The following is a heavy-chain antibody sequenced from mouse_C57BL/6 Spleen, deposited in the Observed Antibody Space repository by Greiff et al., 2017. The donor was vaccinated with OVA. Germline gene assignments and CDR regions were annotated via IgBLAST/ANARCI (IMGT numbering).Heavy chain of an antibody. D-gene: IGHD1-1*01. Sequence: EVKVEESGGGLVQPGGSLKLSCAASGFTFSDYYMYWVRQTPEKRLEWVAYISNGGGSTYYPDTVKGRFTISRDNAKNTLYLQMSRLKSEDTAMYYGARLDYGSSYWYFDVWGTGTTVTVSS. J-gene: IGHJ1*03. CDR3: ARLDYGSSYWYFDV. V-gene: IGHV5-12*01. CDR1: GFTFSDYY. CDR2: ISNGGGST.